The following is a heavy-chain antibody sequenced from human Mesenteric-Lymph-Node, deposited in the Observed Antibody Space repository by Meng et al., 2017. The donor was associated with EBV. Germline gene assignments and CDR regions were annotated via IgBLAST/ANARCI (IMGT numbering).Heavy chain of an antibody. Sequence: QLQVQESGPGLGRPSETLSLTCTVSGGSISSSSYYWGWIRQPPGKGLEWIGSIYSGGRTYYSPSLESRVTISVDTSKNQFSLKLNSVTAADTSVYFCASLLIVFGGVIVDYWGQGALVTVSS. CDR3: ASLLIVFGGVIVDY. CDR2: IYSGGRT. D-gene: IGHD3-16*02. V-gene: IGHV4-39*01. CDR1: GGSISSSSYY. J-gene: IGHJ4*02.